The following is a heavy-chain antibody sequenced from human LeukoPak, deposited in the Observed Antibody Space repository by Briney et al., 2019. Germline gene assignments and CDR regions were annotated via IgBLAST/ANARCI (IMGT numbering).Heavy chain of an antibody. V-gene: IGHV4-59*01. CDR1: GGSIRNYY. D-gene: IGHD6-19*01. CDR3: ARVGGSSGWYGGFDY. J-gene: IGHJ4*02. CDR2: IYYSGST. Sequence: SETLSLTCTVSGGSIRNYYWSWIRQPPGKGLEWIGYIYYSGSTNYNPSLKSRVTISADTSKNQFSLKLSSVTAADTAVYYCARVGGSSGWYGGFDYWGQGTLVTVSS.